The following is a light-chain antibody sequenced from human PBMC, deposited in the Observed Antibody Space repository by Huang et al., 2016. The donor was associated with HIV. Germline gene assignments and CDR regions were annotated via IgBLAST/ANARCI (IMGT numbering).Light chain of an antibody. J-gene: IGKJ1*01. Sequence: EVLMTQSPDILSVSPGDRATFSCRASQNVGSNLAWYHQRPGQAPRLLIYAASTRATGVPARFSGGGSGTEFTLTISRLQSEDFATYYCQQYNTWPPWAFGQGTTVEI. V-gene: IGKV3-15*01. CDR1: QNVGSN. CDR2: AAS. CDR3: QQYNTWPPWA.